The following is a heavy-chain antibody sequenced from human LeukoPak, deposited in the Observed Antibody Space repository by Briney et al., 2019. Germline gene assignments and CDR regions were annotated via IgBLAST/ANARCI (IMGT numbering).Heavy chain of an antibody. CDR2: IYYSGST. V-gene: IGHV4-59*01. J-gene: IGHJ5*02. CDR3: ARLGGYCSGGSCPNWFDP. CDR1: GVSISSYY. Sequence: SETLSLTCTVSGVSISSYYWSWIRQPPGKGLEWIGYIYYSGSTNYNPSLKSRVTISVDTSKNQFSLKLSSVTAADTAVYYCARLGGYCSGGSCPNWFDPWGQGTLVTVSS. D-gene: IGHD2-15*01.